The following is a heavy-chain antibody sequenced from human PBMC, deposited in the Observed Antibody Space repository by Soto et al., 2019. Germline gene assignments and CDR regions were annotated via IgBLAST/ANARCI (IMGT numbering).Heavy chain of an antibody. CDR1: GFTFATYS. D-gene: IGHD1-1*01. V-gene: IGHV3-21*01. J-gene: IGHJ2*01. CDR3: ARGRYLRGENNTSGAWY. Sequence: EVQLVESGGGLVKPGGSLRLSCAASGFTFATYSMNWVRQAPGQGLEWVSSISGSSSNSYIRYADSVKGRFTISRDNAENYLYLQTNSPGAEDRVVYYCARGRYLRGENNTSGAWY. CDR2: ISGSSSNSYI.